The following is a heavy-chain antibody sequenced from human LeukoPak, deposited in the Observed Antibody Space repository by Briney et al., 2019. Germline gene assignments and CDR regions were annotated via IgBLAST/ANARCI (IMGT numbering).Heavy chain of an antibody. Sequence: PSETLSLTCTVSGGSISTYYWSWIRQAPGKGLEWIGYIYNSGSTNYNPSLKSRVTISVDTSKNQFSLKLSSATAADTAVYYCARVSHFDSSGYSPWGQGTLVTVSS. CDR2: IYNSGST. CDR1: GGSISTYY. CDR3: ARVSHFDSSGYSP. V-gene: IGHV4-59*01. D-gene: IGHD3-22*01. J-gene: IGHJ4*02.